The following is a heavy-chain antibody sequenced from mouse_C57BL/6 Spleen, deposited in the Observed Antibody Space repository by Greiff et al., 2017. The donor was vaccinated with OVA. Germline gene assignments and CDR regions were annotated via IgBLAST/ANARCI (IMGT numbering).Heavy chain of an antibody. Sequence: EVMLVESGGGLVQPGGSMKLSCVASGFTFSNYWMNWVRQSPEKGLEWVAQIRLKSDNYATHYAESVKGRFTISRDDSKSSVYLQMNNLRAEDTGIYYCTGPNPDYFDYWGQGTTLTVSS. CDR1: GFTFSNYW. V-gene: IGHV6-3*01. CDR2: IRLKSDNYAT. J-gene: IGHJ2*01. D-gene: IGHD6-1*01. CDR3: TGPNPDYFDY.